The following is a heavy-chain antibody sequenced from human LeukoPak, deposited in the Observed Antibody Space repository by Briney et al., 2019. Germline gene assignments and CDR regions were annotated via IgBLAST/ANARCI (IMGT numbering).Heavy chain of an antibody. Sequence: SETLSLTCTISGGSISSYYWSWIRQPAGKGLEWIGRIDTSGSTNYNPSLKSRVTISVDKSKNQFSLKLSSVTAADTAVYYCPRAASAMVDLNWFDPWGQGTLVTVSS. CDR2: IDTSGST. CDR1: GGSISSYY. D-gene: IGHD5-18*01. V-gene: IGHV4-4*07. J-gene: IGHJ5*02. CDR3: PRAASAMVDLNWFDP.